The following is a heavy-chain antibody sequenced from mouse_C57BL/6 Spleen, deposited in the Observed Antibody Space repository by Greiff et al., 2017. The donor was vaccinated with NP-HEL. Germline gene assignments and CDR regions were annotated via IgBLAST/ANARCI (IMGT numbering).Heavy chain of an antibody. D-gene: IGHD2-12*01. V-gene: IGHV5-17*01. Sequence: EVMLVESGGGLVQPGGSLKLSCAASGFPFSDYGLHWVRQAPETGLEWVAYISSGSSTIYYADTVKGRFTISRDNAKNTLFLQMTSLRSEDTAMYYCARRSYDGGFAYWGQGTLVTVSA. CDR3: ARRSYDGGFAY. CDR1: GFPFSDYG. J-gene: IGHJ3*01. CDR2: ISSGSSTI.